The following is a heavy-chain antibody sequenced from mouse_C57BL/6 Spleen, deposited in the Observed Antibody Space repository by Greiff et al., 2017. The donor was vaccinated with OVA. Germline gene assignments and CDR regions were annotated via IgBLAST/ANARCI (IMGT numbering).Heavy chain of an antibody. CDR1: GYTFTGYW. D-gene: IGHD2-4*01. J-gene: IGHJ3*01. CDR2: ILPGSGST. Sequence: QVQLQQSGAELMKPGASVKLSCKATGYTFTGYWIAWVKQRPGHGLEWIGEILPGSGSTNYNEKFKGKAPFTADTSSNTAYMQLSSLTTEDSAIYYGARTDYDGRWTWFAYWGQGTLGTVSA. CDR3: ARTDYDGRWTWFAY. V-gene: IGHV1-9*01.